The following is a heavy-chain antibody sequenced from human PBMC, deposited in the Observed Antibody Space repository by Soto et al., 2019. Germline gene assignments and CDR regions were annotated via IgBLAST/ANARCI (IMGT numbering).Heavy chain of an antibody. D-gene: IGHD3-22*01. J-gene: IGHJ5*02. V-gene: IGHV3-74*01. CDR2: INRDGSIT. Sequence: EVQLVESGGGLVQPGGSLRLSCAASGFTLSSYWMHWVRQVPGRGLVWVSRINRDGSITDYADSVKGRFTIARDNAKNKLYLQMKSLAAEDTAVYYCVRDNSLEVIKGYNWFDPWGQGTLVTISS. CDR3: VRDNSLEVIKGYNWFDP. CDR1: GFTLSSYW.